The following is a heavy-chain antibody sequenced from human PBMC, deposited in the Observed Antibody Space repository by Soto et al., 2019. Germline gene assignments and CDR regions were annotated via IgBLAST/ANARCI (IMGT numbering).Heavy chain of an antibody. CDR1: GGTFSSYA. Sequence: QVQLVQSGAEVKKPGSSVKVSCKASGGTFSSYAISWVRQAPGQGLEWMGGIIPIFGTANYAQKFQGRVTITADESTSTAYMELSSLRSEDTAVYYCARADQYCSGGSCYSYCGMDVWGQGTTVTVSS. D-gene: IGHD2-15*01. V-gene: IGHV1-69*01. CDR2: IIPIFGTA. CDR3: ARADQYCSGGSCYSYCGMDV. J-gene: IGHJ6*02.